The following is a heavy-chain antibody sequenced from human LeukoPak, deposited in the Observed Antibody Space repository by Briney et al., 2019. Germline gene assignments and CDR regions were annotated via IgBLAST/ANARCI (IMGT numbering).Heavy chain of an antibody. D-gene: IGHD2-15*01. CDR3: ATPCCVHRSWFDP. Sequence: SETLSLTCTVSGGSISSSDFRSYGFHWGWIRQPPGRGLEWIGSVSYSGITSYNPPLRGRVTISLDLSKNQFSLTLSSVNAADTAVYYCATPCCVHRSWFDPWGQGTLVTVSS. J-gene: IGHJ5*02. CDR1: GGSISSSDFRSYGFH. CDR2: VSYSGIT. V-gene: IGHV4-39*07.